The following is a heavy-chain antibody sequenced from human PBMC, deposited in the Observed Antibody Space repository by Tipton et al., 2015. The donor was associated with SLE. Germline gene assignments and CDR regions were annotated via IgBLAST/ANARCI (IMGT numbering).Heavy chain of an antibody. CDR2: IRYDGSNK. J-gene: IGHJ4*02. CDR1: GFTFSSYG. D-gene: IGHD6-13*01. Sequence: SLRLSCAASGFTFSSYGMHWVRQAPGKGLEWVAFIRYDGSNKYYADSVKGRFTISRDNSKNTLYLQMNSLRAEDTAVYYCAKHIAAAGTALDYWGQGTLVTVSS. V-gene: IGHV3-30*02. CDR3: AKHIAAAGTALDY.